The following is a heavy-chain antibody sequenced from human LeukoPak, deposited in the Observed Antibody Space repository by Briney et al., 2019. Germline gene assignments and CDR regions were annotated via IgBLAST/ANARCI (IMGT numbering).Heavy chain of an antibody. Sequence: GGSLRLSCAASGLTFSTYWMRWVRQAPGKGLEWVANIKQDGSEKNYVDSVKGRFTISRDNAKNSLYLQMNSLRAEDTAVYYCARRGRPFFYYMDVWGKGTTVTVSS. J-gene: IGHJ6*03. CDR1: GLTFSTYW. D-gene: IGHD2/OR15-2a*01. V-gene: IGHV3-7*01. CDR3: ARRGRPFFYYMDV. CDR2: IKQDGSEK.